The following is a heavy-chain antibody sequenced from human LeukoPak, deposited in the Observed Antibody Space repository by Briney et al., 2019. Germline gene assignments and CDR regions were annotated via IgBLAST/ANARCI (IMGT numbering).Heavy chain of an antibody. J-gene: IGHJ3*02. CDR2: IYYSGST. Sequence: SETLSFTCTVSGGSISSYYWSWIRQPPGKGLEWIGYIYYSGSTNYNPSLKSRVTISVDTSKNQFSLKLSSVTAADTAVYYCARVGRFHDAFDIWGQGTMVTVSS. CDR1: GGSISSYY. V-gene: IGHV4-59*01. CDR3: ARVGRFHDAFDI.